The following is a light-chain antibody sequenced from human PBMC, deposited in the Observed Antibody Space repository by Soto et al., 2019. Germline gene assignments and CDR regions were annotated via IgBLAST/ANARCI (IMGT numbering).Light chain of an antibody. Sequence: QSALTQPASVSGSPGQSITISCTGTSSDVGNYNYVSWYQQHPDKAPKLMIYEVGNRPSGVSSRFSGSKSGNTASLTISGLQAEDEADYYCSSYTSSSTWVFGGGTKLTVL. CDR3: SSYTSSSTWV. J-gene: IGLJ3*02. CDR2: EVG. V-gene: IGLV2-14*01. CDR1: SSDVGNYNY.